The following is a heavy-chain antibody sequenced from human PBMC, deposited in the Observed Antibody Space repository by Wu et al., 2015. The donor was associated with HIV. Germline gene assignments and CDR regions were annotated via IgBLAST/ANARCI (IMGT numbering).Heavy chain of an antibody. V-gene: IGHV1-2*02. D-gene: IGHD2-21*02. CDR2: INPNSGGT. CDR3: ARVGCGGDCPLDAFDI. Sequence: QVQLVQSGAEVKKPGASVKVSCKASGYTFTGYYMHWVRQAPGQGLEWMGWINPNSGGTNYAQKFQGRVTITTDESTSTAYMELSSLRSEDTAVYYCARVGCGGDCPLDAFDIWGQGTMVTVSS. CDR1: GYTFTGYY. J-gene: IGHJ3*02.